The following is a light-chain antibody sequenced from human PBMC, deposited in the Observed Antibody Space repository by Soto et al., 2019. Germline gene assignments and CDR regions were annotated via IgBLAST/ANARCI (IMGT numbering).Light chain of an antibody. V-gene: IGKV3-20*01. CDR2: GAS. Sequence: EIVLTQSPCTLSLSPGERATLSFRASQRVGSSLAWYQQKLGQAPRLLIYGASTRATGIPARFSGSGSGTDFTLTITRLEPEDSAVYFCQQYTGPPTTFGQGTRLEIK. CDR3: QQYTGPPTT. J-gene: IGKJ5*01. CDR1: QRVGSS.